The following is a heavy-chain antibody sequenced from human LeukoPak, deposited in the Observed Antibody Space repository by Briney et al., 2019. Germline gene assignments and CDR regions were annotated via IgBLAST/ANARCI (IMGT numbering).Heavy chain of an antibody. D-gene: IGHD5/OR15-5a*01. CDR1: GFTFRDYD. CDR3: IRGGIRVSGIDAFDI. CDR2: IGICDDT. J-gene: IGHJ3*02. V-gene: IGHV3-13*01. Sequence: PGGSLRLSCAASGFTFRDYDMHWVRQVPGRGLEWVSAIGICDDTHYPDSVKGRFTISRENAKNSLYLQMNTLRDGDTAMYYCIRGGIRVSGIDAFDIWGQGTMVTVSS.